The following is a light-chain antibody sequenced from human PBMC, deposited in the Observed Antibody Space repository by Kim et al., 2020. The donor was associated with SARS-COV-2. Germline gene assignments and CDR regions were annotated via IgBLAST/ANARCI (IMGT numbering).Light chain of an antibody. J-gene: IGLJ3*02. CDR2: LNSDGSH. Sequence: QPVLTQSPSASASLGASVKLTCTLSSGHSSYAIAWHQQQPEKGPRYLMKLNSDGSHSKGDWIPDRFSGSSSGAERYLTISSLQSEDEADYYCQTWGTGIWVFGGGTQLTVL. CDR3: QTWGTGIWV. V-gene: IGLV4-69*01. CDR1: SGHSSYA.